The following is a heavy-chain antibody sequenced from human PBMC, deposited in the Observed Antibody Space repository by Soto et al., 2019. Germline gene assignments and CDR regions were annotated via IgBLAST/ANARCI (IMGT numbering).Heavy chain of an antibody. D-gene: IGHD4-4*01. V-gene: IGHV3-30-3*01. CDR2: ISFDGSNK. CDR1: GFTFSSYA. Sequence: GGSLRLSCAASGFTFSSYAMHWVRQAPGKGLEWVAVISFDGSNKYYADSVKGRFTISRDNSKNTLYLQMNSLRAEDTAVYYCARPLWRNDYNWGFFDLWGRGTLVTVSS. J-gene: IGHJ2*01. CDR3: ARPLWRNDYNWGFFDL.